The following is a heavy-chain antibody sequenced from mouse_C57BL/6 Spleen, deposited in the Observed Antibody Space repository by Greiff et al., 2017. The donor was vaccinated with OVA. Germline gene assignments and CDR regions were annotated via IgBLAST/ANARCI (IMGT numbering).Heavy chain of an antibody. CDR2: IYPGSGNT. CDR3: AREYYDYDEGYYFDY. CDR1: GYTFTDYY. J-gene: IGHJ2*01. V-gene: IGHV1-76*01. Sequence: QVQLKQSGAELVRPGASVKLSCKASGYTFTDYYINWVKQRPGQGLEWIARIYPGSGNTYYNEKFKGKATLTAEKSSSTAYMQLSSLTSEDSAVYFCAREYYDYDEGYYFDYWGQGTTLTVSS. D-gene: IGHD2-4*01.